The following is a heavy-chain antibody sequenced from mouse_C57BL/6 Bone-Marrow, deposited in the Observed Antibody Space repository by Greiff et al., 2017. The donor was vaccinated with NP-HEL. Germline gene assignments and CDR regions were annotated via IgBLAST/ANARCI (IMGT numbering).Heavy chain of an antibody. V-gene: IGHV5-9-1*02. J-gene: IGHJ3*01. CDR3: TKLYSNYPFAY. CDR1: GFTFSSYA. D-gene: IGHD2-5*01. CDR2: ISSGGDYI. Sequence: EVQLVESGEGLVKPGGSLKLSCAASGFTFSSYAMSWVRQTPEKRLEWVAYISSGGDYIYYADTVKGRFTISRDNARNTLYMQMSSLKSEDTAMYYCTKLYSNYPFAYWGQGTLVTVSA.